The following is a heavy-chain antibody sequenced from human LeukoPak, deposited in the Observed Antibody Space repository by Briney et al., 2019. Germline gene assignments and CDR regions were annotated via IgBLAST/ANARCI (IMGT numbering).Heavy chain of an antibody. D-gene: IGHD6-13*01. CDR1: GGTFSSYA. J-gene: IGHJ4*02. Sequence: GASVKVSCKASGGTFSSYAISWVRQAPGQGLEWMGGIIPIFGTANYAQKFQGRVTITADESTSTAYMELSSLRSEDTAVYYCARDSDIADSSSWYYFDYWGQGTLVTVSS. CDR2: IIPIFGTA. CDR3: ARDSDIADSSSWYYFDY. V-gene: IGHV1-69*13.